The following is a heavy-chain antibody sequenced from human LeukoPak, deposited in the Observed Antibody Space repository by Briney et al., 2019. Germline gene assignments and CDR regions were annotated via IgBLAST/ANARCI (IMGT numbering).Heavy chain of an antibody. J-gene: IGHJ4*02. D-gene: IGHD3-22*01. CDR1: GFTFSSYA. CDR2: ISGSGGIT. CDR3: AKAHYYYDSSGYFRGDSHFDY. Sequence: GGSLRLSCAASGFTFSSYAMSWVRQAPGKGLEWVSAISGSGGITYYADSVKGRFTISRDNSKNTLYLQMNSLRAEDTAVYYCAKAHYYYDSSGYFRGDSHFDYWGQGTLVTVSS. V-gene: IGHV3-23*01.